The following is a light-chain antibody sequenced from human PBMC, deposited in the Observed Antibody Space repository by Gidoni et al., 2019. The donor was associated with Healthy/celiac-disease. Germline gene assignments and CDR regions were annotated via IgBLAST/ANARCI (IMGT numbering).Light chain of an antibody. Sequence: DIQMTQSPTSLSASVVDRVTITCRASQSISSYVNWYQQKPGKAPKLLIYAASSLQSRVPSRFSSRGCGTNFTITISSLQPEDFATYCCQRSYSTPFTFGPGTKVDIK. V-gene: IGKV1-39*01. CDR1: QSISSY. J-gene: IGKJ3*01. CDR3: QRSYSTPFT. CDR2: AAS.